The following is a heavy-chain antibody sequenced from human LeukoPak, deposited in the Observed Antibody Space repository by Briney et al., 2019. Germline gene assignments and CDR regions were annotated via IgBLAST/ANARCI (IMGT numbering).Heavy chain of an antibody. D-gene: IGHD3-22*01. J-gene: IGHJ3*02. CDR2: IIPIFGTA. Sequence: ASVKVSCKASGGTFNSYAISWVRQAPGQGLEWMGRIIPIFGTANYAQKFQGRVTITTDESTSTAYMELSSLRSEDTAVYYCARGNGYYDSSGYHGAFDIWGQGTMVTVSS. CDR1: GGTFNSYA. V-gene: IGHV1-69*05. CDR3: ARGNGYYDSSGYHGAFDI.